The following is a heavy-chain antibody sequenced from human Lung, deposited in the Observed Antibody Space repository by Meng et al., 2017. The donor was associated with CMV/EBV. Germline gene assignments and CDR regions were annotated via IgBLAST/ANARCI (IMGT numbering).Heavy chain of an antibody. CDR1: GFTFSSYA. V-gene: IGHV3-30-3*01. J-gene: IGHJ4*02. Sequence: SCAASGFTFSSYAMHWVRQAPGKGLEWVAVISYDGSNKYYADSVKGRFTISRDNSKNTLYLQMNSLRAEDTAVYYCARDPYDFWSGYRSLDYWGQGKXVNGAS. CDR3: ARDPYDFWSGYRSLDY. D-gene: IGHD3-3*01. CDR2: ISYDGSNK.